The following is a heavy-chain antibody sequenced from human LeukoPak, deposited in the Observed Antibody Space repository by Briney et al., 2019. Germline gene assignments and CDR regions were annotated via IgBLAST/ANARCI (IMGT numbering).Heavy chain of an antibody. D-gene: IGHD5-12*01. J-gene: IGHJ3*02. V-gene: IGHV3-74*01. CDR2: ITGDGSST. CDR1: GFTFSSYW. CDR3: VRDRGYAFDI. Sequence: GGSLRLSCATSGFTFSSYWMHWVRQAPGKGLVWVSRITGDGSSTSYADSVKGRFTIYRDNAENTLYLQMHSLRDEDTAVYYCVRDRGYAFDIWGQGTMVTVSS.